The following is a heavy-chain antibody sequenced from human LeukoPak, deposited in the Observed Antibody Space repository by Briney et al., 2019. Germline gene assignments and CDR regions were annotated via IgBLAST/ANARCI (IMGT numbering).Heavy chain of an antibody. J-gene: IGHJ4*02. CDR3: AREYYYGSGMDY. V-gene: IGHV4-34*01. Sequence: NPSETLSLTCAVYGGSFSGYYWSWIRQPPGKGLEWIGEINHSGSTNYSPSLKSRVTISVDTSKNQFSLKLSSVTAADTAVYYCAREYYYGSGMDYWGQGTLVTVSS. CDR2: INHSGST. D-gene: IGHD3-10*01. CDR1: GGSFSGYY.